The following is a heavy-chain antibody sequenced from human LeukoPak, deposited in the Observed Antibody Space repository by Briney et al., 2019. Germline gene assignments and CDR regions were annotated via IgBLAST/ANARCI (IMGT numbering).Heavy chain of an antibody. CDR1: GYSFTSYW. CDR2: IDPSDSYT. V-gene: IGHV5-10-1*01. CDR3: ATSVGAEYFQH. J-gene: IGHJ1*01. Sequence: GESLKISCKGSGYSFTSYWISWVRQMPGKGLEWMGRIDPSDSYTNYSPSFQGHVTISADKSITTAYLQWRSLKASATAMFYCATSVGAEYFQHWGQGTLVTVSS.